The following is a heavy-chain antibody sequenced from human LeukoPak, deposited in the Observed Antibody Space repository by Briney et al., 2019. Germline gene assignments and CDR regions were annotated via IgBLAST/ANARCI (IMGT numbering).Heavy chain of an antibody. V-gene: IGHV4-59*01. D-gene: IGHD3-10*01. Sequence: NPSETLSLTCTVSGGSISSYYWSWIRQPPVKGLEWIGYIYYSGSTNYNPSLKSRVTISVDTSKNQFSLKLSSVTAADMAVYYCARAGPRGFGELYHWGQGTLVTVSS. CDR2: IYYSGST. J-gene: IGHJ5*02. CDR1: GGSISSYY. CDR3: ARAGPRGFGELYH.